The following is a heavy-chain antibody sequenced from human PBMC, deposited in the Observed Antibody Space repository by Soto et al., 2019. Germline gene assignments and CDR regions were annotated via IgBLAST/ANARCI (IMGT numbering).Heavy chain of an antibody. CDR3: AREYYDILTGSNGAFDI. Sequence: ASETLSLTCAVYGGSFSGYYCSWIRQPPGKGLEWIGEIDHSGSTNYNPSLKSRVTISVDTPKNLLSLKLSSVTAAATAVYYCAREYYDILTGSNGAFDIWGRRTMGAVSS. CDR1: GGSFSGYY. V-gene: IGHV4-34*01. D-gene: IGHD3-9*01. J-gene: IGHJ3*02. CDR2: IDHSGST.